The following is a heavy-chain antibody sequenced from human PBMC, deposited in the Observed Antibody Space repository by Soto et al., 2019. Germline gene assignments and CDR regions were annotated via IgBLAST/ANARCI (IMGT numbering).Heavy chain of an antibody. V-gene: IGHV1-2*04. CDR2: INPNSGGT. CDR1: GYTFTVYY. Sequence: ASVKVSCKASGYTFTVYYMHWVRQAPGQGLEWMGWINPNSGGTNYAQKFQGWVTMTRDTSISTAYMELSRLRSDDTAVYYCARGTAVSGRGYYDYWGQGTLVTVSS. CDR3: ARGTAVSGRGYYDY. J-gene: IGHJ4*02. D-gene: IGHD2-8*02.